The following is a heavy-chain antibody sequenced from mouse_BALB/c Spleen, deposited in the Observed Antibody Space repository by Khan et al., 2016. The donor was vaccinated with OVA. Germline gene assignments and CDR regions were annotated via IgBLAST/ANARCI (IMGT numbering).Heavy chain of an antibody. V-gene: IGHV5-6-4*01. D-gene: IGHD1-1*01. CDR3: TRDRNYYGSSLYFDY. CDR1: GFTFSSYS. Sequence: EVELVESGGGLVKPRGSLRLSCAASGFTFSSYSMSWVRQTPEKRLEWVATITSGGSYTYYPDRVQGRFTISRDNAKNTLYLQMSSLKSEDTAIYYCTRDRNYYGSSLYFDYWGQGTTLTVSS. CDR2: ITSGGSYT. J-gene: IGHJ2*01.